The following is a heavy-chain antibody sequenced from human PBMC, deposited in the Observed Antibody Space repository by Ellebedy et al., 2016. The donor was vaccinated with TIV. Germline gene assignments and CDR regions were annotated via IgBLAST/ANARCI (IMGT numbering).Heavy chain of an antibody. J-gene: IGHJ6*02. Sequence: MPSETLSLTCTVSGGSIRSSSYYWGWIRPPPGKGLEWIGKLYYSGSTYYNQSLKSRVTISLDTSKNKFSLKLRSVTAADTAVYYCARESSGWYNSVYYYYYGMDVWGQGTTVTVS. V-gene: IGHV4-39*01. CDR1: GGSIRSSSYY. CDR3: ARESSGWYNSVYYYYYGMDV. D-gene: IGHD6-19*01. CDR2: LYYSGST.